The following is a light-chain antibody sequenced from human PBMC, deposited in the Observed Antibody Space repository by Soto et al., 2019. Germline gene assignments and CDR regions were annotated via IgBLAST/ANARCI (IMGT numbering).Light chain of an antibody. CDR1: HFVSDS. J-gene: IGKJ5*01. CDR2: DAS. Sequence: IVLTQSPATLSLSPGEGATLSCRASHFVSDSLAWYQQRPGQPPRLLVYDASRRAPGIPGRFSGSGSGTDFTLTISSLEPEDFAVYYCQLRSNWSPITFGQGTRLEIK. V-gene: IGKV3-11*01. CDR3: QLRSNWSPIT.